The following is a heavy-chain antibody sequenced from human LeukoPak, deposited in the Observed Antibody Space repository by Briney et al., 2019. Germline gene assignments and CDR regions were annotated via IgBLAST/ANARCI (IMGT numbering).Heavy chain of an antibody. Sequence: GGSLRLSCAASGFTFSSQWMSWVRQAPGQGLQWVANIKPTWSEDSETYYVDHVRGRFTISRDNARNLLYLQMNSLGGEDTAVYYCARFGSEAGVDLWGRGTLVTVSS. CDR1: GFTFSSQW. V-gene: IGHV3-7*01. J-gene: IGHJ4*01. CDR3: ARFGSEAGVDL. CDR2: IKPTWSEDSET. D-gene: IGHD3-10*01.